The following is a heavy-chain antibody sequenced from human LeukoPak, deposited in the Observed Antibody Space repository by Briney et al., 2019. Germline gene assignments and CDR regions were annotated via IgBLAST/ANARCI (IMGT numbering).Heavy chain of an antibody. CDR3: DRVSRHYDILTGYYTAQGRDAFDI. CDR1: VGFISSGDYY. V-gene: IGHV4-30-4*01. J-gene: IGHJ3*02. CDR2: IYYSGST. D-gene: IGHD3-9*01. Sequence: PSQTLSLTCTVPVGFISSGDYYWSWIRQPPGKCLEWIGYIYYSGSTSYNPSLKSRVTILVDTSKNKFSLKLKYVTAADKAVYYCDRVSRHYDILTGYYTAQGRDAFDIWGQGTMVTVSS.